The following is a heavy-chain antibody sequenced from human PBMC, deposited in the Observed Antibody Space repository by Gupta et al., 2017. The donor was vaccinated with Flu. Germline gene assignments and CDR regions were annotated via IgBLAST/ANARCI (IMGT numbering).Heavy chain of an antibody. D-gene: IGHD3-9*01. CDR2: IIPIFGTA. CDR1: GVTFSSSA. V-gene: IGHV1-69*01. CDR3: ARDQIYDYDILTGYGPPPFDP. J-gene: IGHJ5*02. Sequence: HVQLVQSGAEAKKPGSSVKLSCKAAGVTFSSSAISWARQAPGQGLEWMGGIIPIFGTANYAQKFQGRVTITADESTSTAYMELSSLRSEDTAVYYCARDQIYDYDILTGYGPPPFDPWGQGTLVTVSS.